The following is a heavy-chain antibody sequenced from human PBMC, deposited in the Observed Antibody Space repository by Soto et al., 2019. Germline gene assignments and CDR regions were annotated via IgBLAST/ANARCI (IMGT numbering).Heavy chain of an antibody. D-gene: IGHD3-22*01. CDR3: VRDGLDYYDTERLYFDN. V-gene: IGHV3-21*01. CDR1: GFNFITYS. CDR2: ISSSAVYI. Sequence: VLLVESGGGPVRPGGSLKLSCAASGFNFITYSLSWVRQAPGKGLEWVASISSSAVYIDYADSVKGRFTISRDNANNSLYLQMNSLRAEDTATYYCVRDGLDYYDTERLYFDNWGQGTLVTVSS. J-gene: IGHJ4*02.